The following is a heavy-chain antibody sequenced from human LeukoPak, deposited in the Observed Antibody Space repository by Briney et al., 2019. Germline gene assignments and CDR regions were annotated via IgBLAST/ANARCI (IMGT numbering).Heavy chain of an antibody. D-gene: IGHD6-13*01. J-gene: IGHJ6*02. CDR2: VSGGVGAT. CDR1: GFTFDMYA. CDR3: TKGGDFTNSWYYYGMDV. V-gene: IGHV3-23*01. Sequence: GGSLRLSCAASGFTFDMYAISWGHQAPGKGLEWVASVSGGVGATYYSDSVRGRFTISRDNSKKTVSLQLNSLRAEDTAVYYCTKGGDFTNSWYYYGMDVWGQGTTVIVSS.